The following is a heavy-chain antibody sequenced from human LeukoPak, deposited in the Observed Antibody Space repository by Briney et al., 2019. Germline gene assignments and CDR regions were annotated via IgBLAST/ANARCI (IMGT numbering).Heavy chain of an antibody. D-gene: IGHD2-21*02. V-gene: IGHV4-61*02. CDR3: VREQVVATASFDH. CDR1: GASISSRDHF. J-gene: IGHJ4*02. Sequence: SETLSLTCTVSGASISSRDHFWSWIRQPAGKGLEWIGRVYSSGGTNYNPSLKNRVTTSMDILSNQFSLNMTSVTAADTALYFCVREQVVATASFDHWGLGTLVTVSS. CDR2: VYSSGGT.